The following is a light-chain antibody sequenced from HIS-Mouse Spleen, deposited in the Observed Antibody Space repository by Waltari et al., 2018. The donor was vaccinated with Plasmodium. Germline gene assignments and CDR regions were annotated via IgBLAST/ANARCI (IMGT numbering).Light chain of an antibody. CDR1: QSISSW. CDR3: QQYNSYSWT. Sequence: DIQMTQSPSTLSASVGDRVTITCRASQSISSWLAWYQQKPGKAPKLLIYKASSLESGGPSRFSGSGSGTEFNLTISSLQPDDFATDDCQQYNSYSWTFGQGTKVEIK. V-gene: IGKV1-5*03. J-gene: IGKJ1*01. CDR2: KAS.